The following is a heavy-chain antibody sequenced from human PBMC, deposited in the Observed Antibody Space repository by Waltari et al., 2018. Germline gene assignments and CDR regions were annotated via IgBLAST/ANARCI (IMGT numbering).Heavy chain of an antibody. CDR2: ISQSGTT. V-gene: IGHV4-34*02. CDR3: VRVTQVWLRGFYHPYMDV. D-gene: IGHD3-9*01. J-gene: IGHJ6*03. Sequence: QMLLQQWGAGLLKPSETLSLTCSLSGGSFLDYDWGWIRQPPGKGLEWIGQISQSGTTTANPSLRRRVSLSLDASQKRFGLKMTSGSASDSAIFYCVRVTQVWLRGFYHPYMDVWGRGTTVIVSS. CDR1: GGSFLDYD.